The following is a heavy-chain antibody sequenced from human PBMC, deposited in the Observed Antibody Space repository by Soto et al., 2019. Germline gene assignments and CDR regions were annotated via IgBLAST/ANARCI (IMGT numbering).Heavy chain of an antibody. CDR2: IWYDGSNK. Sequence: GGSLRLSCAASGFTFSSYGMHWVRQAPGKGLEWVAVIWYDGSNKYYADSVKGRFTISRDNCKNTLYLQMNSLRTEDTALYYCAKGGGQWELLGGFDYWGQGTLVTVSS. D-gene: IGHD1-26*01. V-gene: IGHV3-30*02. CDR1: GFTFSSYG. CDR3: AKGGGQWELLGGFDY. J-gene: IGHJ4*02.